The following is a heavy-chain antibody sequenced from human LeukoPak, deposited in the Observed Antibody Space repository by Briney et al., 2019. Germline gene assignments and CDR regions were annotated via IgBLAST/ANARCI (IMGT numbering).Heavy chain of an antibody. V-gene: IGHV3-23*01. D-gene: IGHD4-17*01. J-gene: IGHJ5*02. CDR3: AKGYGDYANWFDP. CDR2: IGGSSGNT. CDR1: GFTFSSYA. Sequence: GGSLRLSCAASGFTFSSYAMSWVRQAPGKGLEWVSSIGGSSGNTYYADSVKGRFTISRDNSKNTLYLQMNSLRVEDTAMYYCAKGYGDYANWFDPWGQGTLVTVSS.